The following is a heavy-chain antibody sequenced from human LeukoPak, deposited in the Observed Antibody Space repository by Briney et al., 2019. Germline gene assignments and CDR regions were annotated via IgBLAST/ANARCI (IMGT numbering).Heavy chain of an antibody. V-gene: IGHV3-74*01. D-gene: IGHD2-2*01. CDR3: AKDGGVQLLDLGWCNY. Sequence: GGSLRLSCVASGFTFSTHWMHWVRQAPGKGLVWVARIYSDGYSDGSSTIYADSVRGRFTISRDNAKNTLYLQMNSLRAEDTAVYYCAKDGGVQLLDLGWCNYWGQGTLVTVSS. CDR2: IYSDGYSDGSST. CDR1: GFTFSTHW. J-gene: IGHJ4*02.